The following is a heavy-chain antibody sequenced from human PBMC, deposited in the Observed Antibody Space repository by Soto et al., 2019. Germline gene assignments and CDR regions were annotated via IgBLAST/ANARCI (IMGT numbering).Heavy chain of an antibody. Sequence: GGSLRLSCAASGFTFSSHAMSWVRQAPGKGLEWVSAISGSGGSTYYADSVKGRFTISRDNSKNTLYLQMNSLRAEDTAVYYCAKEFRYYDFWSGYLDYWGQGTLVTVS. V-gene: IGHV3-23*01. J-gene: IGHJ4*02. CDR1: GFTFSSHA. CDR3: AKEFRYYDFWSGYLDY. CDR2: ISGSGGST. D-gene: IGHD3-3*01.